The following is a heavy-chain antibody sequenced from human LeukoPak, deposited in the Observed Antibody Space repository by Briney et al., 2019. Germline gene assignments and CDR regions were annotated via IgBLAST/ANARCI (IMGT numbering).Heavy chain of an antibody. CDR3: AKDAGTYDSSGYYGDYFDY. V-gene: IGHV3-21*04. CDR2: ISSSSSYI. D-gene: IGHD3-22*01. CDR1: GFTFSSYS. Sequence: GGSLRLSCAASGFTFSSYSMNWVRQAPGKGLEWVSSISSSSSYIYYADSVKGRFTISRDNSKNTLYLQMNSLRAEDTAVYYCAKDAGTYDSSGYYGDYFDYWGQGTLVTVSS. J-gene: IGHJ4*02.